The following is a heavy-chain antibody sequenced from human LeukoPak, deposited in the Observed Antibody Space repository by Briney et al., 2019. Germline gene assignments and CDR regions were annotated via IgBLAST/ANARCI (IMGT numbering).Heavy chain of an antibody. J-gene: IGHJ2*01. CDR2: IRYDGSNK. CDR3: AKDGFDGYWYFDL. Sequence: GGSLRLSCAASGFTFSSYGMHWVRQAPGKGLEWVVFIRYDGSNKYYADSVKGRFTISRDNSKNTLYLQMNSLRAEDTAVYYCAKDGFDGYWYFDLWGRGTLVTVSS. V-gene: IGHV3-30*02. CDR1: GFTFSSYG. D-gene: IGHD3-10*01.